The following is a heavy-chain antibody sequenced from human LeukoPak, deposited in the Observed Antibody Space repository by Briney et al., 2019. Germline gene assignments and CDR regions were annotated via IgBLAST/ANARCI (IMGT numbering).Heavy chain of an antibody. D-gene: IGHD3-16*01. Sequence: SETLSLTCTVSGGSISSDRFYWTWVRQPAGKGLEWIGRIKSSNTNYNPSLKSRVSISLDTSTNQFSLRLSSLTAADTAVYYCARVPDWTYVPDYWGQGTLVTVSS. CDR2: IKSSNT. CDR1: GGSISSDRFY. CDR3: ARVPDWTYVPDY. J-gene: IGHJ4*02. V-gene: IGHV4-61*02.